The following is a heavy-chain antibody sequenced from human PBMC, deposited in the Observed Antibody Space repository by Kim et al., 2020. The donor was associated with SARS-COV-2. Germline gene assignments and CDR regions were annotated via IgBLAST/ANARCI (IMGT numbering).Heavy chain of an antibody. J-gene: IGHJ6*04. Sequence: GGSLRLSCAASEFTFSNYWMHWVRQAPGKGLVWVSRLNSDGSSTSSADSVKGRFTISSDNAKNTLYLQMNRLRAEDTAVYYCARVMGRNKNYYYYGMDVWGEGTTVTVSS. V-gene: IGHV3-74*01. D-gene: IGHD2-15*01. CDR1: EFTFSNYW. CDR2: LNSDGSST. CDR3: ARVMGRNKNYYYYGMDV.